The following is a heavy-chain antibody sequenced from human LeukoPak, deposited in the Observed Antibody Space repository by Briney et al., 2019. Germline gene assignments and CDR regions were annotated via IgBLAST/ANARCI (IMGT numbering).Heavy chain of an antibody. Sequence: GGSLRLSCAASGFTFSDYAMSWVRQARGKGLEWVSSISESRDDADNADSVKGRFTISRDNSNNTLYLQMNSLRAEDTAVYYCARDYPGDSMLWEDYFDYWGQGTLVTVSS. D-gene: IGHD3-10*02. J-gene: IGHJ4*02. CDR2: ISESRDDA. CDR3: ARDYPGDSMLWEDYFDY. V-gene: IGHV3-23*01. CDR1: GFTFSDYA.